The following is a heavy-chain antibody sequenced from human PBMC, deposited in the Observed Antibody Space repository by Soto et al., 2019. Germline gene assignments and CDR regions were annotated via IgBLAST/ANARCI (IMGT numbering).Heavy chain of an antibody. J-gene: IGHJ4*02. V-gene: IGHV4-34*01. CDR1: GPSFSSYY. Sequence: PETLSLTCAVYGPSFSSYYWSCIRQPAGKGLEWIGEINHSGSTNYNPSLKSRVTISVATPKNQLSLKLSSVTAADRAVYYCARGFKVDYVSSCYYDVPYGGQETLVT. CDR3: ARGFKVDYVSSCYYDVPY. D-gene: IGHD3-22*01. CDR2: INHSGST.